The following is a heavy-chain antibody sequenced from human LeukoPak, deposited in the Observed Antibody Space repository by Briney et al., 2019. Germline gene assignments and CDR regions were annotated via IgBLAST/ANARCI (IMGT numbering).Heavy chain of an antibody. J-gene: IGHJ4*02. V-gene: IGHV3-48*03. Sequence: QPGGSLRLSCAASGFTFSSYEMTWVRQAPGKGLEWVSYISSSGSTIYYADSVKGRFTISRDNAKNSLYLQMNSLRAEDTAVYYCARETPPVGGSHDDYDYWGQGTLVTVSS. D-gene: IGHD1-26*01. CDR1: GFTFSSYE. CDR3: ARETPPVGGSHDDYDY. CDR2: ISSSGSTI.